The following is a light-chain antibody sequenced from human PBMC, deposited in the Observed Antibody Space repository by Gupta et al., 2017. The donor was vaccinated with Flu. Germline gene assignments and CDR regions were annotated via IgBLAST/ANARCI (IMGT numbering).Light chain of an antibody. V-gene: IGLV2-11*03. CDR1: SDIYGYKY. J-gene: IGLJ3*02. CDR2: DVT. Sequence: VTICSSGISDIYGYKYVSWYQQQPGKAPKLMIYDVTERPSGVPDRFSGSNSGNTASLTISGLQAEDESDYYCCSFVGPDTYWVFGGGTKLTVL. CDR3: CSFVGPDTYWV.